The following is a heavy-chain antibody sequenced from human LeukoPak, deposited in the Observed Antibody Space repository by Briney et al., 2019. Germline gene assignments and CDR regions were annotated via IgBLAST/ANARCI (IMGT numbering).Heavy chain of an antibody. V-gene: IGHV1-24*01. CDR3: ARSYGDYVFGFDY. CDR1: GYTLTELS. D-gene: IGHD4-17*01. CDR2: FDPEDGET. Sequence: ASVKVSCKVSGYTLTELSMHWVRQAPGKGLEWMGGFDPEDGETIYAQKFQGRVTMTRDMSTSTVYMELSSLRSEDTAVYYCARSYGDYVFGFDYWGQGTLVTVSS. J-gene: IGHJ4*02.